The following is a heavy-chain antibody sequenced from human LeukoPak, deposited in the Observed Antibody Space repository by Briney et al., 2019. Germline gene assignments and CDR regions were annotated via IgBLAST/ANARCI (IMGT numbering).Heavy chain of an antibody. CDR1: GFTFSSYA. D-gene: IGHD2-15*01. CDR2: ISYAGSNK. Sequence: GGSLRLSCAASGFTFSSYAMHWVRQAPGKGLEWVAVISYAGSNKYYADSVKGRFTISRDNSKNTLYLQMNSLRAEDTAVYYCARGARSCSGGSCYLFYYYYYYMDVWGKGTTVTVSS. CDR3: ARGARSCSGGSCYLFYYYYYYMDV. J-gene: IGHJ6*03. V-gene: IGHV3-30*04.